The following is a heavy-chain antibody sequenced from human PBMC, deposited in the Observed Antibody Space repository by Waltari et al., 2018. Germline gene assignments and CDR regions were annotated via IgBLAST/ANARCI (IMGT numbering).Heavy chain of an antibody. CDR1: GGSFSGYY. J-gene: IGHJ5*02. V-gene: IGHV4-34*01. CDR2: INHSGST. CDR3: ARGRVLLWFGEKQYNWFDP. Sequence: QVQLQQWGAGLLKPSETLSLTCAVYGGSFSGYYWSWLRQPPGKGLEWIGEINHSGSTNYNPSLKSRVTISVDTSKNQFSLKLSSVTAADTAVYYCARGRVLLWFGEKQYNWFDPWGQGTLVTVSS. D-gene: IGHD3-10*01.